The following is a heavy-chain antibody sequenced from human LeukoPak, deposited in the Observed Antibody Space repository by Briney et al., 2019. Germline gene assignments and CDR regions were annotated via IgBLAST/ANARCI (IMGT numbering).Heavy chain of an antibody. CDR3: ARDYYYYDSSGYPFGSTLDYYYYGMDV. V-gene: IGHV1-18*01. Sequence: ASVKVSCKASGYTFTSYGISWVRQAPGQGLEWMGWISAYNGNTNYAQKLQGRVTMTTDTSTSTAYMELRSLRSDDTAVYYCARDYYYYDSSGYPFGSTLDYYYYGMDVWGQGTTVTVSS. CDR2: ISAYNGNT. D-gene: IGHD3-22*01. J-gene: IGHJ6*02. CDR1: GYTFTSYG.